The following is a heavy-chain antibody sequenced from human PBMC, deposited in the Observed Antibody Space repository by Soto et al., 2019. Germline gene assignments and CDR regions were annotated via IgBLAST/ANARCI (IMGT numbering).Heavy chain of an antibody. CDR3: ARVVRYFDTPYGMDV. D-gene: IGHD3-9*01. Sequence: EGQLLESGEGLVQPGGSLKHSCAASGFTFSNYAMSWVRQAPGKGLEWVSGIGGSGSNTYYADSVKGRFTISRDNSKNTLFLQMNSLRAEDTAEYYCARVVRYFDTPYGMDVWGQGTTVTVSS. CDR2: IGGSGSNT. CDR1: GFTFSNYA. J-gene: IGHJ6*02. V-gene: IGHV3-23*01.